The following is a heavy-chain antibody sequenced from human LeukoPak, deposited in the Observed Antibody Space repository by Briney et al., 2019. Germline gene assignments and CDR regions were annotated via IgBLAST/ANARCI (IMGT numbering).Heavy chain of an antibody. CDR1: GFTFSDHY. D-gene: IGHD4-17*01. J-gene: IGHJ4*02. CDR3: ALSRDYGDFYFDY. Sequence: QPGGSLRLSCAASGFTFSDHYMDWVRQAPGKGLESVGRTRNKANSYTTEYAASVKGRFTISRDDSKNSLYLQMNSLKTEDTAVYYCALSRDYGDFYFDYWGQGTLVTVSS. CDR2: TRNKANSYTT. V-gene: IGHV3-72*01.